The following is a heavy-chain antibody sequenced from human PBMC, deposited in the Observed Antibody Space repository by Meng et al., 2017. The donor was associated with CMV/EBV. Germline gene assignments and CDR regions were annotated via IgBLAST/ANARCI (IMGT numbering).Heavy chain of an antibody. V-gene: IGHV3-7*01. CDR1: GFTFSSYW. CDR2: IKQDGSEK. CDR3: ARGNNYDFWSGDAFDI. D-gene: IGHD3-3*01. J-gene: IGHJ3*02. Sequence: GGSLRLSCAASGFTFSSYWMSWVRQAPGKGLEWVANIKQDGSEKYYVDSVKGRFTISRDNAKNSLYLQMNSLRVEDTAVYYCARGNNYDFWSGDAFDIWGQGTMVTVSS.